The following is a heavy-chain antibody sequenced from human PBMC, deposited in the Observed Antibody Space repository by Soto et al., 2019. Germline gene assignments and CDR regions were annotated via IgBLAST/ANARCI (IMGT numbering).Heavy chain of an antibody. CDR2: IIPIFGTA. D-gene: IGHD3-22*01. CDR1: GGTFSSYA. CDR3: ARAPRGYYYDSSGYSYYFDY. Sequence: ASVKVSCKASGGTFSSYAISWVRQAPGQGLEWMGGIIPIFGTANYAQKFQGRVTIPADESTSTAYMELSSLRSEDTAVYYCARAPRGYYYDSSGYSYYFDYWGQGTLVTVSS. V-gene: IGHV1-69*13. J-gene: IGHJ4*02.